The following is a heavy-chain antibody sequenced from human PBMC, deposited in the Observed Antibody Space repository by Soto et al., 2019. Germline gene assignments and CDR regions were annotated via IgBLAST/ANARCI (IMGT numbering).Heavy chain of an antibody. D-gene: IGHD2-2*01. CDR3: ARSQGSSTSLEIYYYYYYGMDV. CDR1: GVTFSSYA. J-gene: IGHJ6*02. Sequence: QVQLVQSGAEVKKPVSSVKVSCKASGVTFSSYAISWVRQAPGQGLEWMGGIIPISGTANYAQKFQGRVTITADESTSTAYMELSSLRSEDTAVYYCARSQGSSTSLEIYYYYYYGMDVWGQGTTVTVSS. CDR2: IIPISGTA. V-gene: IGHV1-69*01.